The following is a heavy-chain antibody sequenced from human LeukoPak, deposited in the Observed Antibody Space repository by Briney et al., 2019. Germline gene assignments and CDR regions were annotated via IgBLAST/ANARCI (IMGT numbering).Heavy chain of an antibody. CDR2: INPNSGGT. D-gene: IGHD3-10*01. CDR3: ARPYGSGSYPVY. Sequence: ASVKVSCKTSGYSFTDYYMHWMRQAPAQGLEWMGWINPNSGGTNYAQRFQGRVTMTRDTSISTAYMELSRLRSDDTAVYYCARPYGSGSYPVYWGQGTLVTVSS. J-gene: IGHJ4*02. V-gene: IGHV1-2*02. CDR1: GYSFTDYY.